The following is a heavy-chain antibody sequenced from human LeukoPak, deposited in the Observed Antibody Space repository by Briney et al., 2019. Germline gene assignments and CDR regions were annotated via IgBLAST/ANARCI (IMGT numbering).Heavy chain of an antibody. Sequence: GGSLRLSCAASGFTFSSYAMHWVRQAPGKGLEWVAVISYDGSNKYYADSVKGRFTISRDNSKNTLYLQMNSLRAEDTAVYYCARDKVDIVSALGYFDYWGQGTLVTVSS. J-gene: IGHJ4*02. CDR3: ARDKVDIVSALGYFDY. V-gene: IGHV3-30*04. D-gene: IGHD5-12*01. CDR2: ISYDGSNK. CDR1: GFTFSSYA.